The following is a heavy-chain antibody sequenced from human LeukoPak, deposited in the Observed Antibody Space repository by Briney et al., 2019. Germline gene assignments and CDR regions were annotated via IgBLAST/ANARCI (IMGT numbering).Heavy chain of an antibody. CDR1: GFTFTNYL. Sequence: ASVKVSCKSFGFTFTNYLLHWVRQAPGQGLEWVGRIAPSVDTTNYAQKFRGRVTMTRDTSTSTVYMELSSLRSDDTAIYYCVREESGGYFDYWGQGTQRTLSS. V-gene: IGHV1-46*01. J-gene: IGHJ4*02. CDR3: VREESGGYFDY. CDR2: IAPSVDTT. D-gene: IGHD2-8*02.